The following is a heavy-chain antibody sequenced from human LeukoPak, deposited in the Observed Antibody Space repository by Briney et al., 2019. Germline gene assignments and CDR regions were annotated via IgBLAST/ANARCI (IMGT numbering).Heavy chain of an antibody. V-gene: IGHV1-46*01. D-gene: IGHD5-18*01. J-gene: IGHJ4*02. CDR1: GYTFTNYY. CDR2: LNPRGGST. Sequence: GASVKVSCKASGYTFTNYYMHWVRQAPGQGLEWMGILNPRGGSTSYAQKFQGRVSMARDTSTSTVFVELSSLRSEDTAMCYCARGGGYTYGYDWGQGTLVTVSS. CDR3: ARGGGYTYGYD.